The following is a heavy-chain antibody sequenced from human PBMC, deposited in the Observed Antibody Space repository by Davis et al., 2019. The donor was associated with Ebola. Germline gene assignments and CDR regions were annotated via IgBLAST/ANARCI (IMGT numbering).Heavy chain of an antibody. CDR3: ARHDSSGYDAFDI. V-gene: IGHV1-18*01. CDR2: ISAYNGNT. Sequence: ASVKVSCKASGYTFKNYAISWVRQAPGQGLEWMGWISAYNGNTNYAQILQGRVTMTTDTSTSTVYMELSSLRSEDTAVYYCARHDSSGYDAFDIWGQGTMVTVSS. CDR1: GYTFKNYA. D-gene: IGHD3-22*01. J-gene: IGHJ3*02.